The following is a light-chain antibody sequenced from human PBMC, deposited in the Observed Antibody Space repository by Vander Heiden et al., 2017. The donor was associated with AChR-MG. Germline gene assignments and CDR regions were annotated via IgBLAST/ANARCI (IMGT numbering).Light chain of an antibody. V-gene: IGLV2-14*01. CDR2: DVS. Sequence: QSALTQPASVSGSPGQSITISCTGTSSDVGGYNYVSWYQQHPGKAPKLMIYDVSNRPSGVSNRFSGSKSGNTASLTISGLQAEDEADYYCSSHTSSSTRDVVFGGGTKLTVL. CDR3: SSHTSSSTRDVV. J-gene: IGLJ2*01. CDR1: SSDVGGYNY.